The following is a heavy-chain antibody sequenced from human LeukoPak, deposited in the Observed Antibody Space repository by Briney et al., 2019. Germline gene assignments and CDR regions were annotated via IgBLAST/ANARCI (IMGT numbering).Heavy chain of an antibody. CDR2: IYTSGST. J-gene: IGHJ3*02. D-gene: IGHD3-16*01. CDR1: GGSISSYY. V-gene: IGHV4-4*07. CDR3: ARRRLSLQKNAFDI. Sequence: SETLSLTCTVSGGSISSYYWSWIRQPAGKGLEWIGRIYTSGSTNYNPSLKSRVTISVDTSKNQFSLKLSSVTAADTAVYYCARRRLSLQKNAFDIWGQGTMVTVSS.